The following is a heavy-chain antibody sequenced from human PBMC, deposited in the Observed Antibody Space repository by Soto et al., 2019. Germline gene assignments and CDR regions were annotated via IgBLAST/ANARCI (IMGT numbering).Heavy chain of an antibody. J-gene: IGHJ4*02. Sequence: QVQLVQSGAEVKKPGSSVNVSCKASGGTFSIYAVSWVRQAPGQGLEWMGGIIPIIGTRNYAQRFQGRITITGDESTSTAYMELSSLKSEDTAVYYCARDLGSGYDPGDYWGQGTLVTVSS. CDR2: IIPIIGTR. CDR3: ARDLGSGYDPGDY. CDR1: GGTFSIYA. V-gene: IGHV1-69*12. D-gene: IGHD5-12*01.